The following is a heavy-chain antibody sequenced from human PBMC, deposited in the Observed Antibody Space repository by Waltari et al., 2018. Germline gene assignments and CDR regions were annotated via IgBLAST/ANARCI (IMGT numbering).Heavy chain of an antibody. Sequence: VQLVQSGAEVKKPGASVKVSCKASGYNFTGYSMHWVRHAPGQGLEWMGWINPNSGGTNYAKKFKGRVTMTRDTSISTAYMELSRLRSDDTAVYYCAREAEPWGQGTLVTVSS. V-gene: IGHV1-2*02. CDR2: INPNSGGT. CDR3: AREAEP. J-gene: IGHJ5*02. CDR1: GYNFTGYS.